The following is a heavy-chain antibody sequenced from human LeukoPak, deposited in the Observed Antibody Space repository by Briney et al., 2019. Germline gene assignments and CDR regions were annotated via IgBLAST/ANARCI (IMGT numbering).Heavy chain of an antibody. CDR2: IKQDGSEK. CDR3: ARDLRGKGDAFDI. Sequence: GGSLRLSCAASGFTFSWYWMSWVRQAPGKGLEWVANIKQDGSEKYYVDSVKGRFTISRDNAKNSLYLQMNSLRAEDTAVYYYARDLRGKGDAFDIWGQGTMVTVSS. J-gene: IGHJ3*02. CDR1: GFTFSWYW. V-gene: IGHV3-7*04.